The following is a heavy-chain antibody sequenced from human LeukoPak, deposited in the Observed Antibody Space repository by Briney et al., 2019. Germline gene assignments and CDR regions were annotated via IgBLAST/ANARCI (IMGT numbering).Heavy chain of an antibody. CDR1: GYSISGGYY. D-gene: IGHD2-2*01. V-gene: IGHV4-38-2*02. Sequence: PSETLSLTCTVSGYSISGGYYWGWIRQPPGKGLEWIGSIYHSGSTYYNPSLKSRVTISVDTSKNQFSLKLSSVTAADTAVYYCATTIGYVVYFDYWGQGTLVTVSS. J-gene: IGHJ4*02. CDR3: ATTIGYVVYFDY. CDR2: IYHSGST.